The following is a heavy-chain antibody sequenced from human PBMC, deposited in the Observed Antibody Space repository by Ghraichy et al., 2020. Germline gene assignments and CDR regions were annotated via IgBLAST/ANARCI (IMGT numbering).Heavy chain of an antibody. CDR3: ARIHRSEITIFGVVTQGGWGYFDY. Sequence: SETLSLTCAVYGGSFSGYYWSWIRQPPGKGLEWIGEINHSGSTNYNPSLKSRVTISVDTSKNQFSLKLSSVTAADTAVYYCARIHRSEITIFGVVTQGGWGYFDYWGQGTLVTVSS. J-gene: IGHJ4*02. D-gene: IGHD3-3*01. V-gene: IGHV4-34*01. CDR1: GGSFSGYY. CDR2: INHSGST.